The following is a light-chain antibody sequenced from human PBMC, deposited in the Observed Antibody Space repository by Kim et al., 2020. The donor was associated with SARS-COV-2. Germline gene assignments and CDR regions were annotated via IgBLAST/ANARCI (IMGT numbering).Light chain of an antibody. Sequence: SSELTQDPAVSVASGQTVRITCRGDSLRSYYASWYQQKPGQAPVLVIYGKNNRPSGIPDRFSGSSSGNTASLTITGAQAEDEADYYCNSRDSSGNHVVFGGGTKLTVL. CDR2: GKN. J-gene: IGLJ2*01. V-gene: IGLV3-19*01. CDR1: SLRSYY. CDR3: NSRDSSGNHVV.